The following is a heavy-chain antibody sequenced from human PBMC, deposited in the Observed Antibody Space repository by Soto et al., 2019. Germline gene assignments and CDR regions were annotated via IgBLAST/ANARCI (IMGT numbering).Heavy chain of an antibody. V-gene: IGHV1-69*13. CDR1: GGTFGSCA. CDR3: ASGEFDYDSSGYPYYFDY. J-gene: IGHJ4*02. CDR2: IIPIFGTA. Sequence: GASVKVCWKDSGGTFGSCARRWVRQAPGQGLEWMGGIIPIFGTANYAQKFQGRVTITADESTSTAYMELSSLRSEDTAVYYCASGEFDYDSSGYPYYFDYWGQGTLVTVSS. D-gene: IGHD3-22*01.